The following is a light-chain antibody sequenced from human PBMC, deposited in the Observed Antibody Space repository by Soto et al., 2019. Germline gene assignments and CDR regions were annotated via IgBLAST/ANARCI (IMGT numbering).Light chain of an antibody. CDR3: SSSTSSSTPVV. J-gene: IGLJ2*01. Sequence: QSVLTQPASVSGSPGQSITISCTGTSSDVGGYNYVSWYQQHPVKAPKLMIYDVSNRPSGVSNRFSGSKSGNTASLTISGLQAEDEADYYCSSSTSSSTPVVFGGATKLTVL. CDR2: DVS. CDR1: SSDVGGYNY. V-gene: IGLV2-14*01.